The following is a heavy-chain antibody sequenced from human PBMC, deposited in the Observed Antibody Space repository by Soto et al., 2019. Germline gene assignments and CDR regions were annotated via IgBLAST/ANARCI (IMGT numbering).Heavy chain of an antibody. CDR3: ARVWFGELAPSYFDY. CDR1: GGSISSGDYY. J-gene: IGHJ4*02. V-gene: IGHV4-30-4*02. Sequence: SETLSLTCTVSGGSISSGDYYWSWIRQPPGKGLEWIGYIYYSGSTYYNPSLKSRVTISVDTSKNQFSLKLSSVTAADTAVYYCARVWFGELAPSYFDYWGQGTLVTVSS. D-gene: IGHD3-10*01. CDR2: IYYSGST.